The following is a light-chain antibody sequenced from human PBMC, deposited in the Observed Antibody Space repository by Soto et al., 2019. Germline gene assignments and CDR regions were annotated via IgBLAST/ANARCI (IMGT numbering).Light chain of an antibody. J-gene: IGKJ4*01. Sequence: EIVLTQSPGTLSLSPGERATLSCRASQSVRSSFLAWYQQKPGQAPRLLIYGASSRATGIPDRFSGSGSGTDFTLKISRLEPEDLAVYFCQQYGSSPTFGGGTKVEIK. CDR3: QQYGSSPT. V-gene: IGKV3-20*01. CDR2: GAS. CDR1: QSVRSSF.